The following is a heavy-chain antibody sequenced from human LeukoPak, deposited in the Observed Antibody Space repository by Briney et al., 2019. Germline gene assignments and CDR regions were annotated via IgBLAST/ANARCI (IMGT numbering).Heavy chain of an antibody. CDR3: AKDRGNWNQ. V-gene: IGHV3-23*01. CDR2: ISGSGGST. D-gene: IGHD1-20*01. CDR1: GFTFSSYS. Sequence: GGSLRLSCAASGFTFSSYSMNWVRQAPGKGLEWVSAISGSGGSTYYADSVTGRFTISRDNSKNTLYLQMNSLRAEDTAVYYCAKDRGNWNQWGQGTLVTVSS. J-gene: IGHJ4*02.